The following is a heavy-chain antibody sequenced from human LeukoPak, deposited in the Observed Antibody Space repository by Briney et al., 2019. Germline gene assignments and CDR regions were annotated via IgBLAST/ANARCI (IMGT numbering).Heavy chain of an antibody. J-gene: IGHJ4*02. CDR1: GYTFTSYY. V-gene: IGHV1-46*01. CDR2: INPSGGST. Sequence: GASVKVSCKASGYTFTSYYIHWVRQAPGQGLEWMGIINPSGGSTSYAQKLQGRVTMTRDTSTSTVYMELSSLRSEDTAVYYCARDRGAVATSTYFDYWGQGTLVTVSS. CDR3: ARDRGAVATSTYFDY. D-gene: IGHD6-19*01.